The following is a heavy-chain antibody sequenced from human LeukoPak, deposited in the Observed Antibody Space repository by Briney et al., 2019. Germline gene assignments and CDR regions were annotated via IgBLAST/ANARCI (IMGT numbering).Heavy chain of an antibody. J-gene: IGHJ4*02. CDR1: GFTFSSYA. Sequence: PGGSLRLSCAASGFTFSSYAMSWVRQAPGKGLEGFSAISGSDGSTYYAVSVKGRFTISRDNSKSTLYLEMNSLRAEDTAVYYCAKYGDFDYWGQGTLVTVSS. CDR2: ISGSDGST. D-gene: IGHD4-17*01. V-gene: IGHV3-23*01. CDR3: AKYGDFDY.